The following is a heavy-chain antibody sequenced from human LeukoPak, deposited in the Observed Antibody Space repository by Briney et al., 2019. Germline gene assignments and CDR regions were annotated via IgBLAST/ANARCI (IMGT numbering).Heavy chain of an antibody. J-gene: IGHJ4*02. CDR1: GYTFTSYD. CDR3: ASDLIAVAGTIL. V-gene: IGHV1-8*01. D-gene: IGHD6-19*01. Sequence: ASVKVSCKASGYTFTSYDINWVRQATGRGLEWMGWMNPNSGNTGYAQKFQGRVTMTRNTSISTAYMELSSLRSEDTAVYYCASDLIAVAGTILWGQGTLVTVSS. CDR2: MNPNSGNT.